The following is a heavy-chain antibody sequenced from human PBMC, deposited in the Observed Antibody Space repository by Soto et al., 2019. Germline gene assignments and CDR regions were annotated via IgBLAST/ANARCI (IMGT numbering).Heavy chain of an antibody. V-gene: IGHV3-74*01. J-gene: IGHJ6*02. CDR1: GFTFSNYW. CDR3: ARGNYYSMDV. CDR2: INSDGSTT. Sequence: EVQLVESGGGLVQPGGSLRLSCAATGFTFSNYWMHWVRQTPGKGLVWVSRINSDGSTTNYADSVKGRFTISRDSAKNTLYLQMNSLRAEDTAVYYCARGNYYSMDVLGQGTTVTVSS.